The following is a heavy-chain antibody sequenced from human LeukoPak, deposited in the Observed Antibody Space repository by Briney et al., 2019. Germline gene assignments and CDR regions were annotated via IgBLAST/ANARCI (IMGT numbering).Heavy chain of an antibody. V-gene: IGHV3-15*01. CDR3: TTELGLSFGVRYFDH. D-gene: IGHD3-10*01. Sequence: GGSLRLSCAASGFTFSNAWMSWVRQAPGEGREWVGHIKSKIDGETTGYAAPVKGRFTISRDDSKNMLYLQMNSLKTEDTAVYYCTTELGLSFGVRYFDHWGQGTSATVSS. CDR2: IKSKIDGETT. CDR1: GFTFSNAW. J-gene: IGHJ4*02.